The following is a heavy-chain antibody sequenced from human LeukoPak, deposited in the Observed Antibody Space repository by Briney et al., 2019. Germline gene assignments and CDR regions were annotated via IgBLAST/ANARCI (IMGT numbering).Heavy chain of an antibody. CDR2: IYSGGST. V-gene: IGHV3-66*01. Sequence: HPGGSLRLSCAASGFIVSSNYMTWLRQAPGKGLEWVSVIYSGGSTYYADSVKGRFTISRDTPKNTLYLQMNSLRADDAAVYYCARDVGFIVGATPGAFDIWGQGTMVTVTS. CDR3: ARDVGFIVGATPGAFDI. D-gene: IGHD1-26*01. CDR1: GFIVSSNY. J-gene: IGHJ3*02.